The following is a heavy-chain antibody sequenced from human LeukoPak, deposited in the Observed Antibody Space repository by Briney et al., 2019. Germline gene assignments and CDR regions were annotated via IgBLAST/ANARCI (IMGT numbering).Heavy chain of an antibody. D-gene: IGHD3-10*01. CDR2: IYYSGST. CDR3: ARDRGSGSYYAVVGHYFDY. Sequence: PSETLSLTCTVSGGSISSSSYYWGWIRQPPGKGLEWIGSIYYSGSTYYNPSLKSRVTISVDTSKNQFSLKLSSVTAADTAVYYCARDRGSGSYYAVVGHYFDYWGQGTLVTVSS. J-gene: IGHJ4*02. CDR1: GGSISSSSYY. V-gene: IGHV4-39*02.